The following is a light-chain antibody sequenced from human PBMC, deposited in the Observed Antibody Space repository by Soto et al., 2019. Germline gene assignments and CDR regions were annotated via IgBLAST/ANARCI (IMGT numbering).Light chain of an antibody. CDR2: AAS. Sequence: DIQMTPSPSSLSASVGDRVTITCRASQNIDYYLNWFQQKPGKAPKLLIHAASSLQSGVPSRFSGSGSGTEFTLTISSLQSEDFATYYCQQSYSSLRTFGKGTKLEIK. J-gene: IGKJ2*01. CDR1: QNIDYY. V-gene: IGKV1-39*01. CDR3: QQSYSSLRT.